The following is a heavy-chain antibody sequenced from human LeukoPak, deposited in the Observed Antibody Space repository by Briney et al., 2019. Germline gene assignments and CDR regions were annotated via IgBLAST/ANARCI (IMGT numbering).Heavy chain of an antibody. J-gene: IGHJ4*02. D-gene: IGHD3-22*01. CDR1: GFTFSDYY. Sequence: GGSLRLSCAASGFTFSDYYMSWIRQAPGKGLEWVSYISSSSSYTNYADSVKGRFTISRDNSKNTLYLQMNSLRAEDTAVYYCARDRWGSSGYFGYWGQGTLVTVSS. CDR2: ISSSSSYT. V-gene: IGHV3-11*05. CDR3: ARDRWGSSGYFGY.